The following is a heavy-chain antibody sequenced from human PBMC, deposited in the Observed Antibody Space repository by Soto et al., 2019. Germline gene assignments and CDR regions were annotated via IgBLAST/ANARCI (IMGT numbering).Heavy chain of an antibody. CDR3: ARGGLLPDY. CDR2: ISHSGST. D-gene: IGHD6-19*01. J-gene: IGHJ4*02. CDR1: GGSISSGGYS. Sequence: QLQLQESGSGLVKPSQTLSLTCAVSGGSISSGGYSWSWIRQPPGKGLEWIGYISHSGSTVFNPSLKSRVHISVDRSNHQFSLKLSSVTAADTAVYYCARGGLLPDYWGQGTLVTVSS. V-gene: IGHV4-30-2*01.